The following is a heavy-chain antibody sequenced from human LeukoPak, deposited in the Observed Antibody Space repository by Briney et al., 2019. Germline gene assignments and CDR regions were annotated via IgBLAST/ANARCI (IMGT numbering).Heavy chain of an antibody. Sequence: SETLSLTCTISGGSFIGYYWSWIRQPAGKALEWIGRIYTTGTNYDPSLKSRVAMSVDTSKNKFSLKLSSVTAEDTAVYYCARSVDGDYVPYYYGMDVWGQGTTVTVSS. J-gene: IGHJ6*02. CDR2: IYTTGT. V-gene: IGHV4-4*07. CDR3: ARSVDGDYVPYYYGMDV. D-gene: IGHD4-17*01. CDR1: GGSFIGYY.